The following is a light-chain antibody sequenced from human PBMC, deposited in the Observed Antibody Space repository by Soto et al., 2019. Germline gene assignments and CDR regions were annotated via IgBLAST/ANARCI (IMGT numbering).Light chain of an antibody. CDR2: LAS. CDR3: QQYFSYPLT. J-gene: IGKJ4*01. CDR1: QTISYTSINKTY. V-gene: IGKV4-1*01. Sequence: DIVMTQSPDSLAVSLGARATISCKSSQTISYTSINKTYLAWYQQRPGQPPKLLIYLASIRGSGVPDRLSGSGFGTDFTLTISSLQTEDVAVYYCQQYFSYPLTFGGGTKVEVK.